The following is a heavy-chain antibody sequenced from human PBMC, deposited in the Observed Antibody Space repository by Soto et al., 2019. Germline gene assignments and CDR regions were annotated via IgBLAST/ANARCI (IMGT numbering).Heavy chain of an antibody. J-gene: IGHJ5*02. CDR3: ARDRGNYYDSSGFQGP. V-gene: IGHV4-4*07. CDR2: IYTSGST. D-gene: IGHD3-22*01. CDR1: GGSISSYY. Sequence: PSETLSLTCTVPGGSISSYYWSWIRQPAGKGLEWIGRIYTSGSTSYNPSLKSRVTMSVDTSKNQFSLKLSSVTAADTAVYYCARDRGNYYDSSGFQGPWGQGTLVTVSS.